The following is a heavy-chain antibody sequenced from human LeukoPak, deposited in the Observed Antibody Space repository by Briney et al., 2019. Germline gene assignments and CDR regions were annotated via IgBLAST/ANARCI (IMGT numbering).Heavy chain of an antibody. J-gene: IGHJ4*02. CDR2: IYYSGST. D-gene: IGHD3-22*01. CDR3: ATYYYDSSGHFDY. V-gene: IGHV4-59*01. CDR1: GGSISSYY. Sequence: PSETLSLTCTVSGGSISSYYRNWIRQPPGKGLEWVGYIYYSGSTNYNPSLKSRVTISVDTSKNQFSLKLSSVTAADTAVYYCATYYYDSSGHFDYWGQGTLVSVSS.